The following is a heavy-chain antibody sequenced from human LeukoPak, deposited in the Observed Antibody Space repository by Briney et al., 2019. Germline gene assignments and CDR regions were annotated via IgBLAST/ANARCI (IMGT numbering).Heavy chain of an antibody. V-gene: IGHV3-11*01. Sequence: PGGSLRLSCAASGFTFSDYYMSWIRQAPAKGLEWVSYISSSGSTIYYADSVKGRFTTSRDNAKNSLYLQMNSLRAEDTAVYYCARDAKSPTSIQSLENWFDPWGQGTLVTVSS. J-gene: IGHJ5*02. D-gene: IGHD5-18*01. CDR1: GFTFSDYY. CDR2: ISSSGSTI. CDR3: ARDAKSPTSIQSLENWFDP.